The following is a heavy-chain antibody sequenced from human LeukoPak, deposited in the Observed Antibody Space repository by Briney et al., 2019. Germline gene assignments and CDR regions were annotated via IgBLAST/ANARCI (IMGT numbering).Heavy chain of an antibody. J-gene: IGHJ4*01. V-gene: IGHV3-23*01. CDR1: GFTFSSYA. D-gene: IGHD6-19*01. CDR2: ISGSGGST. CDR3: AKDMTTAVAGTLFDC. Sequence: GGSLRLSGAASGFTFSSYAMSWVRQGPGKGLEWVSTISGSGGSTYYADSVKGRFTVSRDNSKNTLYLQMDSLRAEDTAVYYCAKDMTTAVAGTLFDCWGQGTLVTVSS.